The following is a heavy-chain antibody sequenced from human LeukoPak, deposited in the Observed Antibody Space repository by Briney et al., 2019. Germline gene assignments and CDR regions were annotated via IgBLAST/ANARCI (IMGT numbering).Heavy chain of an antibody. Sequence: PSETLSLTCTVSGCSVSSGSNYWSWIRQPPGKGLEWNGNIYYSGTTNYNPSLKSRVSITVDLSKNQYSLKLSSMTAADTAVYYCAREAYDSLSGPFDILGQGTMVTVSS. CDR2: IYYSGTT. D-gene: IGHD3-9*01. V-gene: IGHV4-61*01. J-gene: IGHJ3*02. CDR3: AREAYDSLSGPFDI. CDR1: GCSVSSGSNY.